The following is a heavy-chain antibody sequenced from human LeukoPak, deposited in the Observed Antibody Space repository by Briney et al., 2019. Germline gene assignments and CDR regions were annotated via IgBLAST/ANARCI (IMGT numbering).Heavy chain of an antibody. CDR3: ARAHNWNDGWDF. D-gene: IGHD1-20*01. V-gene: IGHV4-59*01. Sequence: SQTLSLTCTVSGGSISGYYWSWIRQPPGGGLGWVGYIYYSGGTNYNPSLKSRVTISVDTSKNQFSLKLAAVTAADTAHYYCARAHNWNDGWDFWGQGTLIAVSS. CDR1: GGSISGYY. CDR2: IYYSGGT. J-gene: IGHJ4*02.